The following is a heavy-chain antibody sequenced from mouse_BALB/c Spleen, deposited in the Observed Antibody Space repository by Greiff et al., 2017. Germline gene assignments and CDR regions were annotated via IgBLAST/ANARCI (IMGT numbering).Heavy chain of an antibody. CDR1: GYTFTSYV. J-gene: IGHJ4*01. D-gene: IGHD2-12*01. V-gene: IGHV1-14*01. CDR2: INPYNDGT. CDR3: ARFLTTRGYAMDY. Sequence: VQLKQSGPELVKPGASVKMSCKASGYTFTSYVMHWVKQKPGQGLEWIGYINPYNDGTKYNEKFKGKATLTSDKSSSTAYMELSSLTSEDSAVYYCARFLTTRGYAMDYWGQGTSVTVSS.